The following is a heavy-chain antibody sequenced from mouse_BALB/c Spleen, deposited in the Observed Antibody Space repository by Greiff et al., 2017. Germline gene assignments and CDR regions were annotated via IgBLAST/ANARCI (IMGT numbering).Heavy chain of an antibody. CDR1: GFSLTGYG. Sequence: VKLMESGPGLVPPSQSLSITCTVSGFSLTGYGVNWVRQPPGKGLEWLGIIWGDGSTDYNSALKSRLSISKDNSKNKVFLKMNSLQTDDTTRYYCARSLRGGYAMDYWGQGTSVTVSS. V-gene: IGHV2-6-7*01. CDR3: ARSLRGGYAMDY. CDR2: IWGDGST. D-gene: IGHD6-2*01. J-gene: IGHJ4*01.